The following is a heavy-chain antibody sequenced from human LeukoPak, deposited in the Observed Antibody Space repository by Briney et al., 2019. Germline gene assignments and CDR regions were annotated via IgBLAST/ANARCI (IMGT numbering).Heavy chain of an antibody. J-gene: IGHJ4*02. CDR2: IYYSGST. D-gene: IGHD5-12*01. CDR3: AREISPTRGFDY. CDR1: GGSISSYY. Sequence: TSETLSLTCTVSGGSISSYYWSWIRQPPGKGLEWIGYIYYSGSTNYNPSLKSRVTISVDTSKNQFSLKLSSVTAADTAVYYCAREISPTRGFDYWGQGTLVTVSS. V-gene: IGHV4-59*01.